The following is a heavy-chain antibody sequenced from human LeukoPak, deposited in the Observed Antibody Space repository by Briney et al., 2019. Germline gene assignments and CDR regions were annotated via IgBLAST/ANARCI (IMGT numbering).Heavy chain of an antibody. Sequence: GGSLRLSCAASGFTFSGYAMSWVRQAPGKGLEWVSTISGSGVSTYYADSVKGRFTISRDNSKNTLYLQMNSLRAEDTAVYYCAKSSSGATFDYWGQGTLVTVSS. V-gene: IGHV3-23*01. CDR1: GFTFSGYA. CDR2: ISGSGVST. J-gene: IGHJ4*02. CDR3: AKSSSGATFDY. D-gene: IGHD2-2*01.